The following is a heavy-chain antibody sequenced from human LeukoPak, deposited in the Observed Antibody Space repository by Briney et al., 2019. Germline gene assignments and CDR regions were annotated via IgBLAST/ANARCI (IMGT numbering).Heavy chain of an antibody. CDR1: GFTFSSYA. Sequence: PGGSLRLSCAASGFTFSSYAMSWVRQAPGKGLEWVSAISGSGGSTYYADSVKGRFTISRDNSKNTLYLQVNSLRAEDTAVYYCAKDLNFWSGPEDYWGQGTLVTVSS. V-gene: IGHV3-23*01. CDR2: ISGSGGST. CDR3: AKDLNFWSGPEDY. J-gene: IGHJ4*02. D-gene: IGHD3-3*01.